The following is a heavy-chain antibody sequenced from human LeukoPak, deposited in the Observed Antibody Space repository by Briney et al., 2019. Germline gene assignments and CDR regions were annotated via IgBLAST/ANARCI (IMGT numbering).Heavy chain of an antibody. D-gene: IGHD3-3*02. V-gene: IGHV3-23*01. Sequence: GGSLRLSCEVSGFIFTNYAMSWVRQAPGKGLEWVSTISGSGASIHYADSVKGRFTISRDNSKNTLYLQMSSLRAEDTAVYYCAVAFYYYYMDVWGKGTTVTVSS. CDR1: GFIFTNYA. CDR2: ISGSGASI. J-gene: IGHJ6*03. CDR3: AVAFYYYYMDV.